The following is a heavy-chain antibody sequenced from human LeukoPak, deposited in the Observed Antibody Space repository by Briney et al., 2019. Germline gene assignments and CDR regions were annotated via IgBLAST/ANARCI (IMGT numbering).Heavy chain of an antibody. CDR3: ARALDIGSSGYLFDY. V-gene: IGHV1-46*01. J-gene: IGHJ4*02. CDR2: INPSGGST. CDR1: GYTFTSYY. D-gene: IGHD3-22*01. Sequence: ASVKVSCKASGYTFTSYYIHWVRQAPGPGLEWMGIINPSGGSTTYAQKFQGRVTMTRDTPTSTVHMELSSLRSEDTAVYYCARALDIGSSGYLFDYWGQGTLVTVSS.